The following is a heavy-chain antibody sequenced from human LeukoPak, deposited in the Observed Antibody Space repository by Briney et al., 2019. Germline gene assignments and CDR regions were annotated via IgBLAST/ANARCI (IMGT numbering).Heavy chain of an antibody. Sequence: SSETLSLTYTVSGGSISGYYWSWIRQPPGKGLEWIGYIYYSGTTNNNPSLKSRVTISVDTSKNQFSLKLSSVTAADTAVYFCARFLSGYTFDYWGQGTLVTVSS. J-gene: IGHJ4*02. CDR2: IYYSGTT. CDR3: ARFLSGYTFDY. V-gene: IGHV4-59*01. CDR1: GGSISGYY. D-gene: IGHD3-22*01.